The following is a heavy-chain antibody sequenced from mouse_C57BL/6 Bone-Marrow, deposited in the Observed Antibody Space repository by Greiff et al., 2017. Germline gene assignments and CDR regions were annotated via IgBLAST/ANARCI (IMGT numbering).Heavy chain of an antibody. CDR1: GFTFRDFY. J-gene: IGHJ3*01. D-gene: IGHD3-1*01. CDR3: ARDAGYAAWFAY. CDR2: SRNKANDYTT. V-gene: IGHV7-1*01. Sequence: EVKLMESGGGLVQSGRSLRLSCATSGFTFRDFYMEWVRQAPGKGLEWIAASRNKANDYTTEYSASVKGRFIVSRDTSQSILYLQMNALGAEDTAIYYCARDAGYAAWFAYWGQGTLVTVSA.